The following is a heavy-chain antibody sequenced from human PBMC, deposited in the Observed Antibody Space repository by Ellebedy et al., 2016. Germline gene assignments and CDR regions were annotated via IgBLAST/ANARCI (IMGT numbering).Heavy chain of an antibody. Sequence: ASVKVSCXASGYTFTGYYMHWVRQAPGQGLEWMGWINPNSGGTNYAQKFQGRVTMTRDTSISTAYMELSRLRSDDTAVYYCARDQAYYYGSGSYYNGNYYYYYGMDVWGQGTTVTVSS. CDR3: ARDQAYYYGSGSYYNGNYYYYYGMDV. D-gene: IGHD3-10*01. CDR1: GYTFTGYY. J-gene: IGHJ6*02. CDR2: INPNSGGT. V-gene: IGHV1-2*02.